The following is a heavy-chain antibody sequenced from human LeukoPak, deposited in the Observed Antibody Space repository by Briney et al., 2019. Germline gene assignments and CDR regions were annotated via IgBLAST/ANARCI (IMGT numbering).Heavy chain of an antibody. J-gene: IGHJ4*02. CDR2: IYHSGST. V-gene: IGHV4-30-2*01. D-gene: IGHD3-3*01. CDR1: GGSISSGGYS. Sequence: PSQTLSLTCAVSGGSISSGGYSWSWIRQPPGKGLEWIGYIYHSGSTYYNPSLKSRVTISVDRSKNQFSLKLNSVTAADTAVYYCARSPYDFWSGYPHYFDYWGQGTLVTVSS. CDR3: ARSPYDFWSGYPHYFDY.